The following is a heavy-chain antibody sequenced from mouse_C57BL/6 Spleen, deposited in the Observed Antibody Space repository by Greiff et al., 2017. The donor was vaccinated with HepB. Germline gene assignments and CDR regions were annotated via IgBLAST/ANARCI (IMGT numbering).Heavy chain of an antibody. D-gene: IGHD2-5*01. V-gene: IGHV1-62-2*01. Sequence: VHLVESGAELVKPGASVKLSCKASGYTFTEYTIHWVKQRSGQGLEWIGWFYPGSGSIKYNEKFKDKATLTADKSSSTVYMELSRLTSEDSAVYFCARHDDYSNRYWYFDVWGTGTTVTVSS. CDR3: ARHDDYSNRYWYFDV. CDR2: FYPGSGSI. CDR1: GYTFTEYT. J-gene: IGHJ1*03.